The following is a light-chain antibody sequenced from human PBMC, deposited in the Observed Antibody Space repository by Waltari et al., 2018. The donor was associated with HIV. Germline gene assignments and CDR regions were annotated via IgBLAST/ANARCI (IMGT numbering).Light chain of an antibody. Sequence: PGERATFSCRASQSVSSDLAWYHQIPGQAPRLLIYGASTRATGIPDRFSGIGSGTDFTLTISRLEPEDFAVYYCQQYGYSPLTFGGGTKVEIK. J-gene: IGKJ4*01. CDR1: QSVSSD. CDR2: GAS. V-gene: IGKV3-20*01. CDR3: QQYGYSPLT.